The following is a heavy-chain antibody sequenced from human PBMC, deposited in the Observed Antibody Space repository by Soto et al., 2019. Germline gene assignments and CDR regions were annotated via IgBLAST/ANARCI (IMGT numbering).Heavy chain of an antibody. V-gene: IGHV1-69-2*01. CDR1: GFKFIDYY. CDR3: ATTTAVIGAHGAMDV. CDR2: VDPEDGAT. J-gene: IGHJ6*02. D-gene: IGHD3-22*01. Sequence: EVQLVQSGAEGKKPGATVKISCKVSGFKFIDYYLYWVQQAPGKALEWMGRVDPEDGATVYSEKFQGRLTITADTSRGITPMELSGLRSEDMAVYFCATTTAVIGAHGAMDVWGQGNTVMVSS.